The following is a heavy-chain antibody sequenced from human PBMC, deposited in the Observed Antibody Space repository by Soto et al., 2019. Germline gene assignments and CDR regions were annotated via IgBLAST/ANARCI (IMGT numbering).Heavy chain of an antibody. CDR1: GYTFTSYG. D-gene: IGHD6-19*01. Sequence: QVQLVQSGAEVKKPGASVKVSCKASGYTFTSYGISWVRQAPGQGLEWMGWISAYNGNTNYAQKLQGRVTMTTDTPXSRXYMELRSLRSDDTAVYYCARVDHYSSGWYEARWNYWGQGTLVTVSS. V-gene: IGHV1-18*01. CDR2: ISAYNGNT. CDR3: ARVDHYSSGWYEARWNY. J-gene: IGHJ4*02.